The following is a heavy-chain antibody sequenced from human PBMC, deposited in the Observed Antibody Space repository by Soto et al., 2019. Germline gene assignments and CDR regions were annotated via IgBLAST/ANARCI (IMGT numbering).Heavy chain of an antibody. J-gene: IGHJ5*02. Sequence: QVQLQQWGAGLLKPSETLSLTCAVYGGSFSGYYWSWIRQPPGKGLEWIGEINHSGSTNYNPSLKRRGTQIVDPSKTQFSLKQSSVHAADTAVYYCARGRGIAVARRWFDPWGQGTLVTVSS. D-gene: IGHD6-19*01. CDR2: INHSGST. V-gene: IGHV4-34*01. CDR3: ARGRGIAVARRWFDP. CDR1: GGSFSGYY.